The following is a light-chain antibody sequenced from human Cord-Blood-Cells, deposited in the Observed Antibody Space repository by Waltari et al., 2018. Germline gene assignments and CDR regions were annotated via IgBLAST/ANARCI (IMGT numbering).Light chain of an antibody. J-gene: IGKJ5*01. Sequence: DIQMTQSPSSLSASVVDRVTTTCRASQSSSSYLNWYQQKPGKAPKLLIYAASSSQSGVPSRFSGSGAGTDFTLTISSLQPEDFATYYCQQSYSTPITFGQGTRLEIK. CDR3: QQSYSTPIT. CDR2: AAS. V-gene: IGKV1-39*01. CDR1: QSSSSY.